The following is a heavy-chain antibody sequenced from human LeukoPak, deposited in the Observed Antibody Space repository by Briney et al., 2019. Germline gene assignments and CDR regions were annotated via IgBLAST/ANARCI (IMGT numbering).Heavy chain of an antibody. CDR1: GGSFSGYY. J-gene: IGHJ4*02. CDR2: INHSGST. D-gene: IGHD3-10*01. V-gene: IGHV4-34*01. CDR3: ARGRPRLLWFGEITGGRAFDI. Sequence: PSETLSLTCAVYGGSFSGYYWSWIRQPPGKGLEWIGEINHSGSTNYNPSLRSRVTISVDTSKNQFSLKLSSVTAADTAVYYCARGRPRLLWFGEITGGRAFDIWGQGTLVTVSS.